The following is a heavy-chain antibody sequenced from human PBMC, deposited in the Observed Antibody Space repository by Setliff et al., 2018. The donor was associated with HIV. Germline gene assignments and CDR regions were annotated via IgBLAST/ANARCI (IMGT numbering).Heavy chain of an antibody. J-gene: IGHJ3*02. CDR2: IISILEIT. Sequence: GASVKVSCKASGGTSSTHAMNWVRQAPGQGLEWIGQIISILEITDYAQKLQGRVTITADGPTNTMYMELSSLRSDDTAVYYCAGPRGDEAFDIWGQGTMVTVSS. D-gene: IGHD3-10*01. CDR1: GGTSSTHA. CDR3: AGPRGDEAFDI. V-gene: IGHV1-69*10.